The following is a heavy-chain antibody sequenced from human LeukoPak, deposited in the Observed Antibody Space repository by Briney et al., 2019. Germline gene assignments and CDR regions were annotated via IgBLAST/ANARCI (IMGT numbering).Heavy chain of an antibody. CDR1: GFTFSSYW. Sequence: PGGSLRLSCAASGFTFSSYWMNWVRQAPGKGLEWVANIKEDGSEINYIDSVKGRFTIPRDNAKNLLYLQMNSLRAEDTAVYYCATDRGWLQFDYWGQGTLVTVSS. D-gene: IGHD5-24*01. CDR3: ATDRGWLQFDY. J-gene: IGHJ4*02. CDR2: IKEDGSEI. V-gene: IGHV3-7*01.